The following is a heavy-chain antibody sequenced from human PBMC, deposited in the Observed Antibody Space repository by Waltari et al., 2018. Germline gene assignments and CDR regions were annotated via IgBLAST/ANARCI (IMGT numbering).Heavy chain of an antibody. CDR1: GGTFSSYA. CDR2: IIPILGIA. J-gene: IGHJ4*02. V-gene: IGHV1-69*10. CDR3: ARDRAPMVVTPAFSY. D-gene: IGHD2-21*02. Sequence: QVQLVQSGAEVKKPGSSVKVSCKASGGTFSSYAISWVRQDPGQGLEWMGGIIPILGIANYAQKFQGRVTITADKSTSTAYMELSSLRSEDTAVYYCARDRAPMVVTPAFSYWGQGTLVTVSS.